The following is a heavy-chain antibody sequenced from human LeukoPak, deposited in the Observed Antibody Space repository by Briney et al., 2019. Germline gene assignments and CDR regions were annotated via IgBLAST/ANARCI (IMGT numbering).Heavy chain of an antibody. CDR3: ARGGY. Sequence: GGSLRLSCAASGFRFSGYWMTWVRQAPGKGLECVATIKQDGGEKYYADSVRGRFTISRDNSKNTLYLQMNSLRAEDTAVYYCARGGYWGQGTLVTVSS. J-gene: IGHJ4*02. CDR2: IKQDGGEK. CDR1: GFRFSGYW. V-gene: IGHV3-7*03.